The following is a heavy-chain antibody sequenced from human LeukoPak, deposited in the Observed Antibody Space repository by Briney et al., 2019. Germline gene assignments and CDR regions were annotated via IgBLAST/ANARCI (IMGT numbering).Heavy chain of an antibody. CDR3: AKTSMVRGVLDAFDI. V-gene: IGHV3-9*01. CDR1: GFTFDDYA. Sequence: PGGSLRLSCAASGFTFDDYAMHWVRQAPGKGLEWVSGISWNSGSIGYADSVKGRFTISGDNSKNTLYLQMNSLRAEDTAVYYCAKTSMVRGVLDAFDIWGQGTMVTASS. J-gene: IGHJ3*02. D-gene: IGHD3-10*01. CDR2: ISWNSGSI.